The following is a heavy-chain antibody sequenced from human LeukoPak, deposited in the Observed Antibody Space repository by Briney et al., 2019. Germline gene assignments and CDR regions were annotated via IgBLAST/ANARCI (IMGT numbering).Heavy chain of an antibody. V-gene: IGHV4-4*07. D-gene: IGHD4-11*01. CDR3: ARDRPQANRDSKWGFDY. CDR2: INTGGNT. J-gene: IGHJ4*02. Sequence: PSETLSLTCAVSGGSISSSNWWSWVRQPAGKGLEWIGRINTGGNTNYNPSLKSRVTMSVDTSTNQFSLKLTSVTAADTAVYFCARDRPQANRDSKWGFDYWGQGTLVTVSS. CDR1: GGSISSSNW.